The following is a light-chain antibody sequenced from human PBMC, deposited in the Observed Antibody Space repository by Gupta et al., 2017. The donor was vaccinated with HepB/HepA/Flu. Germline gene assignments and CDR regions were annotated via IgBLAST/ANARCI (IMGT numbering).Light chain of an antibody. J-gene: IGKJ4*01. CDR1: QGISTY. CDR3: QQGHSYPYT. V-gene: IGKV1-9*01. Sequence: DIQLTQSPSFLSASVGDRVTITCLASQGISTYLAWYQQKPGKPPKLLIYAASTVQSGVPSRFSGSGAGTEFTLSISSLQPEDFATYFCQQGHSYPYTFGRGTKLEIK. CDR2: AAS.